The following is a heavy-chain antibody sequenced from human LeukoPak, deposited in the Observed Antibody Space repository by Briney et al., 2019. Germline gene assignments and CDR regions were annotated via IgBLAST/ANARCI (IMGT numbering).Heavy chain of an antibody. CDR1: GFTLSSYD. CDR2: IGTAGDT. D-gene: IGHD3-22*01. CDR3: ARVWGSYDSSGYYYDY. V-gene: IGHV3-13*01. Sequence: GGSLRLSCAASGFTLSSYDMHWVRQATGKGLEWVSAIGTAGDTYYPGSVKGRFTISRENAKNSLYLQMNSLRAEDTAVYYCARVWGSYDSSGYYYDYWGQGTLVTVSS. J-gene: IGHJ4*02.